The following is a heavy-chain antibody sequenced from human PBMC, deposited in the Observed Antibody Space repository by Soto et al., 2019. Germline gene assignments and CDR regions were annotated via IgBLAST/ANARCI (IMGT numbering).Heavy chain of an antibody. Sequence: SNTLSLTFTVSGCPISSYYWSWIRHPPGKGLEWIGYIYYSGSTNYTPSLKSRVTISVDTSKNQFSLKLSSVTAADTAVYYCASHDYGDYGSFDYWGQGTLFTVSS. V-gene: IGHV4-59*08. CDR2: IYYSGST. J-gene: IGHJ4*02. CDR3: ASHDYGDYGSFDY. D-gene: IGHD4-17*01. CDR1: GCPISSYY.